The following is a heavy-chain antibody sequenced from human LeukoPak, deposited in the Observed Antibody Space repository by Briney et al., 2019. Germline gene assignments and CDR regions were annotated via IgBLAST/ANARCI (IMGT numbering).Heavy chain of an antibody. J-gene: IGHJ4*02. Sequence: GGSLRLSCAASGLTFRSYWMSWVRQAPGKGLEWVATIKQDGSEKYYVDSVKGRFTISRDNAKNSLYLQMNGLRAEDTAVFYCARDFYGSGSFWDYWGQGTLVTVSS. CDR1: GLTFRSYW. CDR2: IKQDGSEK. D-gene: IGHD3-10*01. V-gene: IGHV3-7*04. CDR3: ARDFYGSGSFWDY.